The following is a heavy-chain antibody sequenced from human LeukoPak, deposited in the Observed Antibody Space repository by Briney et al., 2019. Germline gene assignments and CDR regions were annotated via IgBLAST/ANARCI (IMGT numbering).Heavy chain of an antibody. CDR2: IYYSGST. J-gene: IGHJ4*02. Sequence: SETLSLTCTVSGGSISSYYWSWIRQPPGKGLEWIGYIYYSGSTSYNPSLKSRVTISVDTSKNQFSLKLSSVTAADTAVYYCAGRFLDASGIDYWGQGTLVTVSS. CDR3: AGRFLDASGIDY. V-gene: IGHV4-59*08. D-gene: IGHD3/OR15-3a*01. CDR1: GGSISSYY.